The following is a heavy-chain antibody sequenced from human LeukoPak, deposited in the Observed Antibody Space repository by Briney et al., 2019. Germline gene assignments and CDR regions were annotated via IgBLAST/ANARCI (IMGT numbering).Heavy chain of an antibody. CDR3: AGSLRDSSGYWAFDI. Sequence: ATVKISCKVSGYTFTSYGISWVRQAPGQGLEWMGWISAYNGNTNYAQKLQGRVTMTTDTSTSTAYMELRSLRSDDTAVYYCAGSLRDSSGYWAFDIWGQGTMVTVSS. D-gene: IGHD3-22*01. CDR2: ISAYNGNT. CDR1: GYTFTSYG. J-gene: IGHJ3*02. V-gene: IGHV1-18*01.